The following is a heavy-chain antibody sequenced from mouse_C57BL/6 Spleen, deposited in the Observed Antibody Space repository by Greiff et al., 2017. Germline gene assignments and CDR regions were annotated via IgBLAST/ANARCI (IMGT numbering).Heavy chain of an antibody. CDR2: IDPSDSYT. CDR3: ARSRTVVATNYFDY. J-gene: IGHJ2*01. Sequence: QVQLQQPGAELVMPGASVKLSCKASGYTFTSYWMHWVKQRPGQGLEWIGEIDPSDSYTNYNQKFKGKSTLTVDKSSSTAYMQLSSLTSEDSAVYYCARSRTVVATNYFDYWGQGTTLTVSS. CDR1: GYTFTSYW. V-gene: IGHV1-69*01. D-gene: IGHD1-1*01.